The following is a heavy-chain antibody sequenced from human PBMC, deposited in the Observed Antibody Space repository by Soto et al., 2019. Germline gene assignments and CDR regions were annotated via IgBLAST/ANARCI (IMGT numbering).Heavy chain of an antibody. Sequence: QVQLVQSGAEVKKPGASVKVSCKASGYTFTSYDINWVRQATGQGLEWMGWMNPNSGNTGYAQKFQGRVTMTRNTAMSTAYMELSSLRAEATAGYCCAREMTTGGMDVWGQGTTVTVSS. CDR3: AREMTTGGMDV. D-gene: IGHD1-1*01. CDR1: GYTFTSYD. J-gene: IGHJ6*02. V-gene: IGHV1-8*01. CDR2: MNPNSGNT.